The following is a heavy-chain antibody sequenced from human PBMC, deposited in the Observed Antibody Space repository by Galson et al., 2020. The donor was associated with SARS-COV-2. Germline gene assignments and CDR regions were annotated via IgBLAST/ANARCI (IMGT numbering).Heavy chain of an antibody. J-gene: IGHJ6*03. CDR1: GGSFSDNY. CDR2: VNHSGGT. CDR3: ARGRRDASAAFSVGLYFYYMDV. D-gene: IGHD3-3*02. Sequence: SETLSLTCAVYGGSFSDNYWNWIRQPPGRGLEWIGEVNHSGGTTYNSSLTSRAHLSVDPSKNQFSLRLTSVTAADTAVYYCARGRRDASAAFSVGLYFYYMDVWAKGTTVTVSS. V-gene: IGHV4-34*01.